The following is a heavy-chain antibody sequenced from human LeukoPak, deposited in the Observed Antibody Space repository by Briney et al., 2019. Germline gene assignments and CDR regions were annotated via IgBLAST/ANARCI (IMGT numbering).Heavy chain of an antibody. J-gene: IGHJ4*02. V-gene: IGHV1-2*02. Sequence: ASVKVSCKASGYTFTGYYMHWVRQAPGQGLEWMGWINPNSGGTNYAQKFQGRVTMTRDTSISTAYMELSRLRSDDTAVYYCATPPPYYGDYDWFAYWGQGTLVTVSS. CDR1: GYTFTGYY. D-gene: IGHD4-17*01. CDR3: ATPPPYYGDYDWFAY. CDR2: INPNSGGT.